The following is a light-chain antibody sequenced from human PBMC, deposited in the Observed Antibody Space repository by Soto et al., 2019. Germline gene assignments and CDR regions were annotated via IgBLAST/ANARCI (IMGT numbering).Light chain of an antibody. V-gene: IGKV1-39*01. CDR2: AAS. CDR1: QDIRND. CDR3: QQSYSTPLT. J-gene: IGKJ4*01. Sequence: DIQMTQSPSSLSASVGDRVTITCRASQDIRNDLGWFQQRPGKAPKRLIYAASTLESGVPSRFSGSRSGTDFTLTISSLQPEDFATYYCQQSYSTPLTFGGGTKVDIK.